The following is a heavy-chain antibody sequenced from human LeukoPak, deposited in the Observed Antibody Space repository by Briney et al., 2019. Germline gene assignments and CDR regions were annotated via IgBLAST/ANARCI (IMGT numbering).Heavy chain of an antibody. CDR2: ISGSGGST. J-gene: IGHJ3*02. CDR1: GVTFSSYA. Sequence: PGGSLRLSCAASGVTFSSYAMSGVRPAPGKGLEWVSAISGSGGSTYYADSVKGRFTISRDNSTNTLYLQMNSLRAEDTAVYYCAKSQTRSPDAFDIWSQGTLVTVSS. V-gene: IGHV3-23*01. CDR3: AKSQTRSPDAFDI.